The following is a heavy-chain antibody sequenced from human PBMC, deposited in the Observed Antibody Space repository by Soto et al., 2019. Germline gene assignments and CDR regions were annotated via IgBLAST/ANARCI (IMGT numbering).Heavy chain of an antibody. Sequence: GGSLRLSCVGSGFTFSSYWMGWVRQTPGKGLEWVATIKADGTEKYYVDSVKGRFTFSRDNAKTSVYLEMNSLRAEDTAVYYCAKERWLAPWGQGTLVTVSS. V-gene: IGHV3-7*03. D-gene: IGHD6-19*01. CDR2: IKADGTEK. CDR1: GFTFSSYW. J-gene: IGHJ5*02. CDR3: AKERWLAP.